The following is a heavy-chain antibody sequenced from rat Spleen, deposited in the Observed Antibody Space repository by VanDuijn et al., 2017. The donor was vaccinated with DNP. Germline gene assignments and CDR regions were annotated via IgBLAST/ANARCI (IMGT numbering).Heavy chain of an antibody. J-gene: IGHJ2*01. CDR1: NYSITSSYR. CDR3: ARLHYGLDY. Sequence: EVQLQESGPGLVKPSQSLSLTCSVTNYSITSSYRWNWIRKFPGNKLEWMGFISSAGSTNYNPSLKSRISITRDTSKNQFFLQVNSVTTEDTATYYCARLHYGLDYWGQGVMVTVSS. V-gene: IGHV3-3*01. CDR2: ISSAGST. D-gene: IGHD1-11*01.